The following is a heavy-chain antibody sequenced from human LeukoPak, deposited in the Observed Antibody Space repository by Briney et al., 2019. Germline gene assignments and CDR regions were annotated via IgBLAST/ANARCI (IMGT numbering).Heavy chain of an antibody. Sequence: SETLSLTCAVYGGSFSGYYWSWIRQPPGKGLEWIGEINHSGSTNYNPSLKSRVTISVDTSKNQFSLKLSSVTAADTAVYYCARVRVVLASIHYYYYMDVWGKGTTVTVSS. CDR1: GGSFSGYY. V-gene: IGHV4-34*01. J-gene: IGHJ6*03. CDR3: ARVRVVLASIHYYYYMDV. CDR2: INHSGST. D-gene: IGHD2-2*01.